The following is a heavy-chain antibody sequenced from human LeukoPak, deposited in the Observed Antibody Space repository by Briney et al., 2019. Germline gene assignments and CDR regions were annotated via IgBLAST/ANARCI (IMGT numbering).Heavy chain of an antibody. CDR3: AKDREQWLDAFDI. CDR2: ISYDGSNK. CDR1: GFTFSSCG. J-gene: IGHJ3*02. V-gene: IGHV3-30*18. Sequence: GGSLRLSCAASGFTFSSCGMHWVRQAPGKGLEWVAVISYDGSNKYYADSVKGRFTISRDNSKNTLYLQMNSLRAEDTAVYYCAKDREQWLDAFDIWGQGTMVTVSS. D-gene: IGHD6-19*01.